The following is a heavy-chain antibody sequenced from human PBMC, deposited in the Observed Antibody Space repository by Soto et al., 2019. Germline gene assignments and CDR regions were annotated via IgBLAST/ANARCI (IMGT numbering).Heavy chain of an antibody. CDR2: IWYDGSSK. D-gene: IGHD3-22*01. Sequence: QVQLVESGGGVVQPGRSLRLSCAVSVFTFSSYGLHWVRQAPGKGLEWVALIWYDGSSKYYADSVKGRFTISRDNSKNTLYLQMNSLRAEDTAVYYCARYSGGGYYSYFDYWGQGTLVTVSS. CDR1: VFTFSSYG. J-gene: IGHJ4*02. V-gene: IGHV3-33*01. CDR3: ARYSGGGYYSYFDY.